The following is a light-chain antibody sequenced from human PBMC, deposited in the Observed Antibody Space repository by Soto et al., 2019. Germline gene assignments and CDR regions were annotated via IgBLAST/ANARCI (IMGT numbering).Light chain of an antibody. Sequence: QSVLTQPPSVSGAPGQRVIISCTGSSSNIGAGYDVHWYQQLPGTAPKLLIYGNKNRPSGVPDRISGSKSATSASPAITGLQAEDEGDYYCQSYDSSLSGSVFGGGTKLTVL. CDR1: SSNIGAGYD. J-gene: IGLJ2*01. V-gene: IGLV1-40*01. CDR3: QSYDSSLSGSV. CDR2: GNK.